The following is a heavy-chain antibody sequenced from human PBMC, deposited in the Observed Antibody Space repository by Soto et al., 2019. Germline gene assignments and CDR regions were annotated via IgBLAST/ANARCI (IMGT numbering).Heavy chain of an antibody. CDR2: ISPKSGGT. J-gene: IGHJ4*02. V-gene: IGHV1-2*02. Sequence: ASVKVSCKASGYTFSDYYLHRLRQAPGQGLEWMGWISPKSGGTHYAPKFEGRVTLTTDTSISTAFMELSRPTSDDTAVYYCARGPRTQLWFPNVYWGQGTLVTVSS. CDR3: ARGPRTQLWFPNVY. CDR1: GYTFSDYY. D-gene: IGHD5-18*01.